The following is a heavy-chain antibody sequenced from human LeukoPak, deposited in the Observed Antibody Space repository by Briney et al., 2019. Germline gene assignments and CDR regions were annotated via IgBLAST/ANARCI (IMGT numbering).Heavy chain of an antibody. J-gene: IGHJ4*02. Sequence: LPGGSLRLSCAASGFTFSSYWMHWVRQAPGKGLVWVSRINTDGSSTSYADSVKGRFTISRDNAKNTLYLQMNSLRAEDTAVYYCARTPSWSGYPSQLDYSGQGTLVTVSS. D-gene: IGHD3-3*01. CDR1: GFTFSSYW. CDR3: ARTPSWSGYPSQLDY. V-gene: IGHV3-74*01. CDR2: INTDGSST.